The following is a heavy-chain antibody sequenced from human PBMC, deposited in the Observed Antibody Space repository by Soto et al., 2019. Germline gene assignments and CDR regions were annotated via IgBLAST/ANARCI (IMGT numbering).Heavy chain of an antibody. CDR1: GLSINSNYF. D-gene: IGHD6-19*01. Sequence: SDTLSLTCAVSGLSINSNYFWGLIRHTPGRGLEWIGSIYFGGNTYYTPSLKSRVTISADLSKNQFSLELDSVTAADTAVYYCSTTIYSGACYRDNCDQGTLLTVSS. V-gene: IGHV4-39*01. J-gene: IGHJ4*02. CDR2: IYFGGNT. CDR3: STTIYSGACYRDN.